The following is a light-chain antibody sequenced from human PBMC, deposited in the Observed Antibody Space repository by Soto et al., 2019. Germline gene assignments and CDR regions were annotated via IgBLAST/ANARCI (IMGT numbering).Light chain of an antibody. CDR1: QSVRSSY. CDR2: GAS. V-gene: IGKV3-20*01. Sequence: ETVLTQSPGTLSLTPGERVTLSCRASQSVRSSYLACYQQKPGQAPRLLIYGASGRATGIPDRFSGSGSGTDFTLTISRLEPEDFAVYYCQQYGNPPQTFGQGTKVEIK. J-gene: IGKJ1*01. CDR3: QQYGNPPQT.